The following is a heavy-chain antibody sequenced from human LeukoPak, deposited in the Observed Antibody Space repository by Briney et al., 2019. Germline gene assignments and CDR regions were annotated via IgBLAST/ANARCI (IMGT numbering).Heavy chain of an antibody. D-gene: IGHD5-18*01. Sequence: SETLSLTCTVSGYSISSGYYWGWIRQPPGKGLEWIGSIYHSGSTYYNPSLKSRVTISVDTSKNQFSLELSSVTAADTAVYYCARERETAMVSWGYNWFDPWGQGTLVTVSS. CDR3: ARERETAMVSWGYNWFDP. CDR1: GYSISSGYY. V-gene: IGHV4-38-2*02. CDR2: IYHSGST. J-gene: IGHJ5*02.